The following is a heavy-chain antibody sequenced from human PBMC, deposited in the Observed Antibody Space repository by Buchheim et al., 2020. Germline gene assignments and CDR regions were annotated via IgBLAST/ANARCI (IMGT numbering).Heavy chain of an antibody. V-gene: IGHV4-34*01. D-gene: IGHD3-10*01. Sequence: QVQLQQWGAGLLKPSETLSLTCAVYGGSFSGYYWSWIRQPPGKGLEWIGEINHSGSTNYNPSLKSRVSISVDTSKNKFSLKLSSVTAADTAVYYCARGPLGRTSRPFDYWGQGTL. CDR3: ARGPLGRTSRPFDY. CDR1: GGSFSGYY. J-gene: IGHJ4*02. CDR2: INHSGST.